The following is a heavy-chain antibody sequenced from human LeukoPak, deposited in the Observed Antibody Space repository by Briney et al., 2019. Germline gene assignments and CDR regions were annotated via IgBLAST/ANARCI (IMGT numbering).Heavy chain of an antibody. CDR1: SGSISGFY. D-gene: IGHD1-1*01. V-gene: IGHV4-59*01. CDR3: ARETLEGKFDH. Sequence: PSETLSLTCIVSSGSISGFYWTWIRQPPGKGLEWIGYVYYSGSTNYNPSLKGRVTISIDTSTNQFSLKLSSVTAADTAVYYCARETLEGKFDHWGQGTLVTVSS. CDR2: VYYSGST. J-gene: IGHJ5*02.